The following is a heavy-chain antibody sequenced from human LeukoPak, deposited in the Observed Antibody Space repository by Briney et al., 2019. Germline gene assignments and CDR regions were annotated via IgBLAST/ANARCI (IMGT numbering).Heavy chain of an antibody. D-gene: IGHD3-10*01. CDR1: GVSFSSFY. CDR3: ARHRRSGFGSYRYFDY. V-gene: IGHV4-34*01. Sequence: PSETLSLTCAVSGVSFSSFYWSWIRQSPGKGLEWIGDINQSGSTNYNPSLKSRVTISRDMSKNQLSLKLSSVTAADTAVYYCARHRRSGFGSYRYFDYWGQGTLVTVSS. J-gene: IGHJ4*02. CDR2: INQSGST.